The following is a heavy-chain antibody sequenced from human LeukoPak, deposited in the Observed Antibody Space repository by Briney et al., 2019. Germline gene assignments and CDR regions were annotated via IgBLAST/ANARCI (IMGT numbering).Heavy chain of an antibody. Sequence: SQTLSLTCAISGDSVSSNSAAWNWIRQSPSRGLEWLGRTYYRSRWYYDYAVAVKSRISINPDTSKNQFSLQLSSVTPEDTAVYYCSRDPVGGSTIFDYWGQGTLVTVSS. CDR1: GDSVSSNSAA. D-gene: IGHD1-26*01. V-gene: IGHV6-1*01. CDR2: TYYRSRWYY. J-gene: IGHJ4*02. CDR3: SRDPVGGSTIFDY.